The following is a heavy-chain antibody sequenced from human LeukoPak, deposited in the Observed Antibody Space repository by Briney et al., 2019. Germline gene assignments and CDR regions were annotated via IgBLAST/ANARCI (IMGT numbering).Heavy chain of an antibody. CDR1: GYTFTGYY. Sequence: ASVKVSCKASGYTFTGYYMHWVRQAPGEGLEWMGWINPNSGGTKYAQKFQGRVTMTRDTSINTAYMEVRRLTSDDTAVYYCARGPYDILTGYRFDYWGQGTLVTVSS. CDR3: ARGPYDILTGYRFDY. D-gene: IGHD3-9*01. CDR2: INPNSGGT. J-gene: IGHJ4*02. V-gene: IGHV1-2*02.